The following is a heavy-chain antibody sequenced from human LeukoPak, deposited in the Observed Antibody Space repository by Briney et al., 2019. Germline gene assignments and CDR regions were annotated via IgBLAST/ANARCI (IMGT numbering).Heavy chain of an antibody. CDR2: ISWNGGII. V-gene: IGHV3-9*01. D-gene: IGHD3-3*01. Sequence: GGSLRLSCAASGFTFDDYAMHWVRQAPGKGLEWVSGISWNGGIIGYADSVKGRFTISRDNAKNSLYLQMNMLRAENTALYYCAKGPFYDFWSGYFDYWGQGTLVTVSS. CDR1: GFTFDDYA. J-gene: IGHJ4*02. CDR3: AKGPFYDFWSGYFDY.